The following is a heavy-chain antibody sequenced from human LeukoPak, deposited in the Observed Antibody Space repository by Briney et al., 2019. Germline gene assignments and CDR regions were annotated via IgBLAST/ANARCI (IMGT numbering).Heavy chain of an antibody. J-gene: IGHJ6*03. V-gene: IGHV4-39*01. CDR3: ARRHGSGSYYNPYYYYYMDV. CDR2: IYYSGST. CDR1: GGSISSSSYY. D-gene: IGHD3-10*01. Sequence: SSETLSLTCTVSGGSISSSSYYWGWIRQPPGKGLEWIGSIYYSGSTYYNPSLKSRVTISVDTSKNQFSLKLSSVTAADTAVYYCARRHGSGSYYNPYYYYYMDVWGKGTTVTISS.